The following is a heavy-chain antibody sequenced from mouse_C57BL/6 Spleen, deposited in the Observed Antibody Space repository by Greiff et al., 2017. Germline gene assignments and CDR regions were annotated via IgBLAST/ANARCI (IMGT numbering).Heavy chain of an antibody. CDR2: IYPGDGDT. CDR1: GYAFSSSW. CDR3: AREGYSWFAY. Sequence: QVQLKQSGPELVKPGASVKISCKASGYAFSSSWMNWVKQRPGKGLEWIGRIYPGDGDTNYNGKFKGTATLTADKSSSTAYMQLSSLTSEDSAVYFCAREGYSWFAYWGQGTLVTVSA. D-gene: IGHD2-3*01. J-gene: IGHJ3*01. V-gene: IGHV1-82*01.